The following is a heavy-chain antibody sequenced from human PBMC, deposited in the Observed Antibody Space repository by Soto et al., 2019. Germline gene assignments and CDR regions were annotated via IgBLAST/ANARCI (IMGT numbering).Heavy chain of an antibody. V-gene: IGHV1-46*03. D-gene: IGHD3-10*01. CDR2: INPSGGET. J-gene: IGHJ6*03. CDR1: GYTLTTYC. Sequence: QVQLVQSGAEVTNPGASVRISCTASGYTLTTYCIHWVRQAPGQGLEWMGVINPSGGETKYAPKFRGRATMTRDTSTSTVYMDLSSLTSEDTAVYYCVRDRFFGSGSYYTPFRLYYLYYMDVWGRGATVTVSS. CDR3: VRDRFFGSGSYYTPFRLYYLYYMDV.